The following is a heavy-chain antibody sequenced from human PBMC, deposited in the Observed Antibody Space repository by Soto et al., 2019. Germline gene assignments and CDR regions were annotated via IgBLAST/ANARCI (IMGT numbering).Heavy chain of an antibody. Sequence: GASVKLSCKASGYTFTSYYMHWVRQAPGQGLEWMGIINPSGGSTSYAQKFQGRVTMTRDTSTSTVYMELSSLRSEDTAVYYCARDLFENGSGSYYTLDYWGQGTLVTVSS. CDR1: GYTFTSYY. CDR2: INPSGGST. V-gene: IGHV1-46*03. D-gene: IGHD3-10*01. J-gene: IGHJ4*02. CDR3: ARDLFENGSGSYYTLDY.